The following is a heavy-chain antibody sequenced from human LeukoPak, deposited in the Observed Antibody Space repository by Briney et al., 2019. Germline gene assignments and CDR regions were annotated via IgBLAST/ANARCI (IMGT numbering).Heavy chain of an antibody. CDR3: AREGGFYRPLDY. D-gene: IGHD3-3*01. CDR1: GGFVINTNW. V-gene: IGHV4-4*02. CDR2: VHLYGRT. Sequence: SGTLSLTCGVCGGFVINTNWWTWVRQPPGKGLEWIGEVHLYGRTNYNPSLESRLTMSVAVSENQVSLKLTSVTAADTAVYYCAREGGFYRPLDYSGQGTLVTVSS. J-gene: IGHJ4*02.